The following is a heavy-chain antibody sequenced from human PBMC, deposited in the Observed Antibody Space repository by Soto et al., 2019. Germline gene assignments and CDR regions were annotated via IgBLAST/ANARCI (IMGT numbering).Heavy chain of an antibody. Sequence: GGSLRLSCAASGFTVSSNYMSWVRQAPGKGLEWVSVIYSGGSTYYADSVKGRFTISRDNSKNTLYLQMNSLRAEDTAVYYCAREEYYYDSSGYFDYWGQGTLVTVSS. CDR3: AREEYYYDSSGYFDY. CDR2: IYSGGST. CDR1: GFTVSSNY. J-gene: IGHJ4*02. D-gene: IGHD3-22*01. V-gene: IGHV3-53*01.